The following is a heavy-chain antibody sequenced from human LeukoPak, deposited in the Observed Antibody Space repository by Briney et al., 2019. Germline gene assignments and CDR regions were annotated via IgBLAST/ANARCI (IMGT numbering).Heavy chain of an antibody. V-gene: IGHV3-48*03. CDR2: ISSSGSTI. CDR1: GFTFSSYE. CDR3: ARAAVSVSSGLYFDY. Sequence: GGSLRLSCAASGFTFSSYEMNWVRQAPGKGLEWVSYISSSGSTIYYADSVKGRFTISRDNAKNSLYLQMNSLRAEDTAVYYCARAAVSVSSGLYFDYWGQGTLVTVSS. J-gene: IGHJ4*02. D-gene: IGHD6-19*01.